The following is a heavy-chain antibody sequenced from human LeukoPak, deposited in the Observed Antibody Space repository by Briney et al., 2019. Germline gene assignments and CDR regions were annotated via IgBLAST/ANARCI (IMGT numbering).Heavy chain of an antibody. V-gene: IGHV3-30-3*01. CDR1: GFPFNTYF. J-gene: IGHJ1*01. D-gene: IGHD2-21*02. CDR2: VSNDGTNK. Sequence: GGSLRLSCAASGFPFNTYFMHWVRQAPGKGLEWVATVSNDGTNKFYADSVKGRFTISRDNSKNTLYLQMNSLTAEDTAVYYCVRAGGAYCGGDCSEHWGLGTLATVSS. CDR3: VRAGGAYCGGDCSEH.